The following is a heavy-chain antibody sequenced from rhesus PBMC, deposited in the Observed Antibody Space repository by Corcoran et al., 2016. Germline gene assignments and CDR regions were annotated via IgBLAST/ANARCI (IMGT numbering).Heavy chain of an antibody. J-gene: IGHJ4*01. Sequence: EVQLVESGGGLVQPGGSLSPSWVGSGFTVSGAALHWVLQAPGKGLEWISAFGLAGDTYYVDAVKGRFTISRDDARNSLYLQMNSLRAEDSGIYYCAKGFWSDLDHWGRGVLVTVSS. CDR3: AKGFWSDLDH. D-gene: IGHD3-22*01. CDR2: FGLAGDT. CDR1: GFTVSGAA. V-gene: IGHV3-72*01.